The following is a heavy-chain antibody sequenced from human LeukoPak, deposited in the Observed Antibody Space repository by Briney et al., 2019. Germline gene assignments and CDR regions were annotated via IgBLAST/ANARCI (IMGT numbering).Heavy chain of an antibody. CDR1: GFSFSSYW. CDR3: ARPPWGSYDSSGHDAFDI. J-gene: IGHJ3*02. V-gene: IGHV3-7*01. D-gene: IGHD3-22*01. CDR2: IKQDGSEQ. Sequence: GGSLRLSCAPSGFSFSSYWMAWVRQAPGKGLEWVGNIKQDGSEQYYVDSLQGRFTISRDNAKNSLYLQMNSLRAEDTAVYYCARPPWGSYDSSGHDAFDIWGQGTMVTVSS.